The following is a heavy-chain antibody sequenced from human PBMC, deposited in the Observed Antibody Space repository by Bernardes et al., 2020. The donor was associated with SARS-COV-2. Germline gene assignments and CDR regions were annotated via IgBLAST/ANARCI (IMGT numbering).Heavy chain of an antibody. CDR3: AKDWESQWELLGFGVGYYGMDV. V-gene: IGHV3-23*01. Sequence: GGSLRLSCAASGFTFSSYAMSWVRQAPGKGLEWVSAISGSGGSTYYADSVKGRFTISRDNSENTLYLQMNSLRAEDTAVYYCAKDWESQWELLGFGVGYYGMDVWGQGTTVTVSS. CDR1: GFTFSSYA. CDR2: ISGSGGST. D-gene: IGHD1-26*01. J-gene: IGHJ6*02.